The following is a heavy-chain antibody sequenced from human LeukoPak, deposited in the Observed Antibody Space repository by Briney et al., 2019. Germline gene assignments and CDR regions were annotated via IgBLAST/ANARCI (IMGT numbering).Heavy chain of an antibody. CDR3: ARDSTMAGPEGIDY. D-gene: IGHD5-24*01. Sequence: GASVTVPCKASGYTFTGYYFHWVRQAPGQGLEWMGWINPNSGGTNYAQKFQGRVTMTRDTSSSTVYMELSRLTSDDTAVYYCARDSTMAGPEGIDYWGQGTLVTVSS. J-gene: IGHJ4*02. CDR2: INPNSGGT. CDR1: GYTFTGYY. V-gene: IGHV1-2*02.